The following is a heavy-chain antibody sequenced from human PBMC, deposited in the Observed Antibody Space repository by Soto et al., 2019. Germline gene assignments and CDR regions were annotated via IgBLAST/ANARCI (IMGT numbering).Heavy chain of an antibody. V-gene: IGHV3-23*01. J-gene: IGHJ4*02. CDR3: AKDRRAGGNSAFYFDF. CDR2: ISATGGGT. D-gene: IGHD3-16*01. Sequence: QTGGSLRLSCAASGFKFSNYAMSWVRQAPGKGLGWVSLISATGGGTYYADSVKGRFTISRDTSHNTLYLQVHSLTAEDTAVYYCAKDRRAGGNSAFYFDFWGQGAQVTISS. CDR1: GFKFSNYA.